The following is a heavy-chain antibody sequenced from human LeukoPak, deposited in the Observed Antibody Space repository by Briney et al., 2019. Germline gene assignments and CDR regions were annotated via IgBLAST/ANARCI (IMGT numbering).Heavy chain of an antibody. CDR3: AKWSELRYFDWLLNNYFDY. Sequence: GGSLRLSCAASGFTFSSYGMSWVRQAPGKGLEWVSAISGSGGSTYYADSVKGRFTISRDNSKNTLYLQMNGLRAEDTAVYYCAKWSELRYFDWLLNNYFDYWGQGTLVTVSS. CDR2: ISGSGGST. D-gene: IGHD3-9*01. CDR1: GFTFSSYG. J-gene: IGHJ4*02. V-gene: IGHV3-23*01.